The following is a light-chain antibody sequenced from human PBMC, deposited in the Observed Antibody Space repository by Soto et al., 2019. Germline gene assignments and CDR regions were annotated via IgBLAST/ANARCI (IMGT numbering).Light chain of an antibody. V-gene: IGLV1-44*01. CDR1: SSNIGSNI. Sequence: QSVLTQATSASGTPGQRVTISCSGSSSNIGSNIVIWYQQLSGTAPKLLIYSDALRPAGVPDRFSGSRSGTSASLAISGLQSEDEADYYCAAWDNRLQGVVFGGGTKVTVL. J-gene: IGLJ3*02. CDR3: AAWDNRLQGVV. CDR2: SDA.